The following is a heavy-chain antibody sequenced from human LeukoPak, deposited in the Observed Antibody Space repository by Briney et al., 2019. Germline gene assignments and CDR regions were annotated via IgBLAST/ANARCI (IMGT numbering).Heavy chain of an antibody. V-gene: IGHV4-59*01. J-gene: IGHJ4*02. Sequence: SETLSLTCTVSGGSISSYYWSWIRRPPGKGLEWIGYIYYSGSTNYNPSLKSRVTISVDTSKNQFSLKLSSVTAADTAVYYCARGRGVATITVLDYWGQGTLVTVSS. CDR3: ARGRGVATITVLDY. D-gene: IGHD5-12*01. CDR2: IYYSGST. CDR1: GGSISSYY.